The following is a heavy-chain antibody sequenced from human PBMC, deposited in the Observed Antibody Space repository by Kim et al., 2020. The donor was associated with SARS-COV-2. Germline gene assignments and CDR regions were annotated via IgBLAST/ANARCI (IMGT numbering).Heavy chain of an antibody. J-gene: IGHJ4*02. Sequence: GESLRLSCAASGFTFSSYSMNWVRQAPGKGLEWVSYISSSSSTIYYADSVKGRFTISRDNAKNSLYLQMNSLRAEDTAVYYCARDQGDYYDSSGYYWGQGTLVTVSS. D-gene: IGHD3-22*01. CDR1: GFTFSSYS. CDR2: ISSSSSTI. CDR3: ARDQGDYYDSSGYY. V-gene: IGHV3-48*04.